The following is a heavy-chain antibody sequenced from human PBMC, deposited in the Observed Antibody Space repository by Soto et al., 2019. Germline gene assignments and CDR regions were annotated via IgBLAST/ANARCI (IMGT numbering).Heavy chain of an antibody. CDR1: GGSISSNY. CDR3: ERRVVVVVAATHATFDP. CDR2: IYYSGST. J-gene: IGHJ5*02. D-gene: IGHD2-15*01. V-gene: IGHV4-59*01. Sequence: SETLSLTFTVPGGSISSNYRRWIREPPGKGLEWIGYIYYSGSTTYNPSLKSRVTISVDTSKNKFSLKLSSVTAADTAVYYCERRVVVVVAATHATFDPWGQGTMVTVSS.